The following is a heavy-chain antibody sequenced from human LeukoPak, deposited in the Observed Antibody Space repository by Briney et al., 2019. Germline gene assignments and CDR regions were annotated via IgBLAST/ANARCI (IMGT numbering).Heavy chain of an antibody. CDR2: ISSSSSTI. CDR3: AREYYGSGSYLRFDP. J-gene: IGHJ5*02. Sequence: GGSLSFSVAAPGFTSRSYTMNWAAQAPGKGLEGVPYISSSSSTIYYADSVKGRFTISRDNAKNSLYLQMNSLRAEDMAVYYCAREYYGSGSYLRFDPWGQGTLVTVSS. V-gene: IGHV3-48*01. CDR1: GFTSRSYT. D-gene: IGHD3-10*01.